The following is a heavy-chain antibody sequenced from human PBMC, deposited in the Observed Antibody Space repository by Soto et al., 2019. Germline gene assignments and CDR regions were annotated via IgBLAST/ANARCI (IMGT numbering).Heavy chain of an antibody. CDR3: TTYHGDYNFGL. CDR1: GYTLNEVA. V-gene: IGHV1-24*01. CDR2: FDPDEAET. Sequence: QVQLVQSGAEVKKPGASVKVSCKVSGYTLNEVAMHWVRQAPGKGLEWLGGFDPDEAETIYAQHFQGRVTMTEDTSTDSVYMEFSGLRSEDSALYFCTTYHGDYNFGLWAQGTLVTVSS. D-gene: IGHD4-17*01. J-gene: IGHJ5*02.